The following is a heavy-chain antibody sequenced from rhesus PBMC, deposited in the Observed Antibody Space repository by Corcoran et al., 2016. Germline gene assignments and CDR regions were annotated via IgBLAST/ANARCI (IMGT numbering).Heavy chain of an antibody. J-gene: IGHJ5-2*02. CDR1: GGSISGYYY. CDR3: ARPSIAAALDV. CDR2: IYGTSASP. D-gene: IGHD6-25*01. V-gene: IGHV4-143*01. Sequence: QVQLQESGPGLVKPSETLSLTCTVSGGSISGYYYWSWIRQPPGKGLELIGGIYGTSASPYYNPSLKRRVTFSKDTSKHQFSLKLSSMTAADTAVYYCARPSIAAALDVWGRGVLVTVSS.